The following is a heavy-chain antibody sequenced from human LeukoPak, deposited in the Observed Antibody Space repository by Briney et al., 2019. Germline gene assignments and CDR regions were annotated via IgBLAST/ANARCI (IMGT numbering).Heavy chain of an antibody. V-gene: IGHV3-33*01. CDR3: AREGCSGGSCYFDY. CDR2: IWYDGSNK. J-gene: IGHJ4*02. Sequence: PGRSLRLSCAASGFTFSSYGMHWVRQAPGKGLEWVAVIWYDGSNKYYADPVKGRFTISRDNSKNTLYLQMNSLRAEDTAVYYCAREGCSGGSCYFDYWGQGTLVTVSS. D-gene: IGHD2-15*01. CDR1: GFTFSSYG.